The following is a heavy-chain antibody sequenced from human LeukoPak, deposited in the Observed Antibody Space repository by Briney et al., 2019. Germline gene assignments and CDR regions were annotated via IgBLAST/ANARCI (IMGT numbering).Heavy chain of an antibody. J-gene: IGHJ4*02. D-gene: IGHD3-10*01. CDR1: GYSFINFG. V-gene: IGHV1-18*01. Sequence: ASVKVSCKASGYSFINFGLSWVRQAPGQGLKWMGWISAYNGNTNYAQKLQGRVTMTTDTSTSTAYMELRSLRSDDTAVYYCARELLWFGELLPVLDYWGQGTLVTVSS. CDR2: ISAYNGNT. CDR3: ARELLWFGELLPVLDY.